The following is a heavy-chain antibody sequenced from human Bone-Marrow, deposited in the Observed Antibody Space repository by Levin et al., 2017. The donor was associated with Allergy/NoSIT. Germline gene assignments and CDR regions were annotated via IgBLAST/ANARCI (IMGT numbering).Heavy chain of an antibody. CDR2: IRNKANSYTT. CDR1: GFTFSDYY. J-gene: IGHJ4*02. D-gene: IGHD5/OR15-5a*01. Sequence: GESLKISCAASGFTFSDYYMDWVRQAPGKGLEWVARIRNKANSYTTEYAASVKGRFTISRDDSKNSLYLQMNSLKTEDTAVYYCVRASVSSTPFYYDYWGQGTLVTVPS. V-gene: IGHV3-72*01. CDR3: VRASVSSTPFYYDY.